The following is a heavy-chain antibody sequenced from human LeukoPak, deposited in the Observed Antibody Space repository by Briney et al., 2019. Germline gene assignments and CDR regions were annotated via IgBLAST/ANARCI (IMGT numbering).Heavy chain of an antibody. CDR2: ISYDGSSK. CDR1: GFTFSSYG. D-gene: IGHD1-26*01. V-gene: IGHV3-30*18. Sequence: GGSLRLSCAASGFTFSSYGMHWVRQAPGKGLEWVAVISYDGSSKYYADSVKGRFTISRDNSKNTLYLQMNSLRAEDTAVYYCAKDSGLLYFDYWGQGTLVTVSS. J-gene: IGHJ4*02. CDR3: AKDSGLLYFDY.